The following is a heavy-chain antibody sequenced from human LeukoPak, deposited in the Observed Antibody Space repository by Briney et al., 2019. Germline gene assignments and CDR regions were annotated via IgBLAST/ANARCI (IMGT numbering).Heavy chain of an antibody. J-gene: IGHJ6*03. CDR2: IRYDGSNK. CDR3: AKGRGWEASYYYYYMDV. CDR1: GFTFSSYG. Sequence: GGSLRLSCAASGFTFSSYGMHWVRQAPGKGLEWVAFIRYDGSNKYYTDSVKGRFTISRDNSKNTLYLQMNGLRAEDTAVYYCAKGRGWEASYYYYYMDVWGKGTTVTISS. D-gene: IGHD1-26*01. V-gene: IGHV3-30*02.